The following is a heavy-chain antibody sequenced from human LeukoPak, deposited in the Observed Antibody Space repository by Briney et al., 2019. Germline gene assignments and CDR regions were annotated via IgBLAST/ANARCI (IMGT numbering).Heavy chain of an antibody. CDR3: AREVAATRSLDY. CDR1: GGSISSGGYS. V-gene: IGHV4-30-2*01. D-gene: IGHD2-15*01. Sequence: SQTLSLTCAVSGGSISSGGYSWSWIRQPPGKGLEWIGYIYHSGSTYYNPSLKSRVTISVDRSKNQSSLKLSSVTAADTAVYYCAREVAATRSLDYWGQGTLVTVSS. J-gene: IGHJ4*02. CDR2: IYHSGST.